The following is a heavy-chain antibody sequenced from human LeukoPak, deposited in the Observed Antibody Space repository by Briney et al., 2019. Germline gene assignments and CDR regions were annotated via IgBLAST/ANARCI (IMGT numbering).Heavy chain of an antibody. CDR2: IWYDGSNK. D-gene: IGHD2-2*01. V-gene: IGHV3-33*01. CDR3: ATVRAAGRSSWYLDY. Sequence: PGRSLRLSCAASGFTFSNYGMYWVRQAPGKGLERVAVIWYDGSNKHYADSVKGRFTISRDNSKNTLYLQMNSLRAEDTAVYYCATVRAAGRSSWYLDYWGQGTLVTVSS. CDR1: GFTFSNYG. J-gene: IGHJ4*02.